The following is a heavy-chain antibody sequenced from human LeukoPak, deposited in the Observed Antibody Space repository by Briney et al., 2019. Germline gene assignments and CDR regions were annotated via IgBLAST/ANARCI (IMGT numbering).Heavy chain of an antibody. D-gene: IGHD3-22*01. CDR1: GFTFSSYS. CDR2: ISSSSSYI. J-gene: IGHJ5*02. Sequence: GGSLRLSCAASGFTFSSYSMNWVRQAPGKGLEWVSSISSSSSYIYYADSVKGRSTISRDNAKNSLYLQMNSLRAEDAAVYYCARDSVPWYYYDSSGYPAWGQGTLVTVSS. V-gene: IGHV3-21*01. CDR3: ARDSVPWYYYDSSGYPA.